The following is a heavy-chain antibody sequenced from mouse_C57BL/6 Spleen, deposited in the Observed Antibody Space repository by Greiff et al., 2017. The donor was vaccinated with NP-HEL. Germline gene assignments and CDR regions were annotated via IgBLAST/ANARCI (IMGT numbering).Heavy chain of an antibody. CDR3: ARDRIYYGNYGAMDY. Sequence: EVKLMESEGGLVQPGSSMKLSCTASGFTFSDYYMAWVRQVPEKGLEWVANINYDGSSTYYLDSLKSRFIISRDNAKNILYLQMSSLKSEDTATYYWARDRIYYGNYGAMDYWGQGTSVTVSS. CDR2: INYDGSST. CDR1: GFTFSDYY. J-gene: IGHJ4*01. D-gene: IGHD2-1*01. V-gene: IGHV5-16*01.